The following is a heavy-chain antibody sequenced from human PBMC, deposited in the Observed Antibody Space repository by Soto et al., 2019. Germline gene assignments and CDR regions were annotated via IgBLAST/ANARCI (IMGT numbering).Heavy chain of an antibody. J-gene: IGHJ4*02. Sequence: EVQLLDSGGGLVQPGGSLRLSCAASGFTFSSYAMNWVRQAPGKGLEWVSVISGSGGSTYYADSVKGRFTISRDNSKNTPYLQMNSLRAEDTAVYYCARRGPGTYFDYWGQGTLVTVSS. D-gene: IGHD6-13*01. CDR3: ARRGPGTYFDY. V-gene: IGHV3-23*01. CDR1: GFTFSSYA. CDR2: ISGSGGST.